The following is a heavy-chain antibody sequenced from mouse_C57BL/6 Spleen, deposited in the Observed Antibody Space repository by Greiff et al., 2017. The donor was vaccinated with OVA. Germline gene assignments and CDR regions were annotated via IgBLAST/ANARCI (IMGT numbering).Heavy chain of an antibody. CDR2: IDPSDSYT. Sequence: VQLQQPGAELVRPGTSVKLSCKASGYTFTSYWMHWVKQRPGQGLEWIGVIDPSDSYTNYNQKFKGKATLTVDTSSSTAYMQLSSLTSEDSAVYYCARSGSNYEDWFADWGQGTLVTVSA. D-gene: IGHD2-5*01. V-gene: IGHV1-59*01. J-gene: IGHJ3*01. CDR1: GYTFTSYW. CDR3: ARSGSNYEDWFAD.